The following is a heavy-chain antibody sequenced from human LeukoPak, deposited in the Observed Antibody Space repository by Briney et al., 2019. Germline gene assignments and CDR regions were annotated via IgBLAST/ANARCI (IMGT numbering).Heavy chain of an antibody. V-gene: IGHV3-23*01. CDR1: GFTFSSYA. D-gene: IGHD3-9*01. CDR3: AKSAYYILTGYYRGPDY. Sequence: GGSLRLSCAASGFTFSSYAMSWVRQAPGKGLEWVSAISGSGGSTYYADSVKGRFTISRDNSKNTLYLQMNSLRAEDTAVYYCAKSAYYILTGYYRGPDYWGQGTLVTVSS. CDR2: ISGSGGST. J-gene: IGHJ4*02.